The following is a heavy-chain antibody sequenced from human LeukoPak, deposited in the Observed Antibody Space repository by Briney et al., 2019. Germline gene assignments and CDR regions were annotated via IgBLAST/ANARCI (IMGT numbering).Heavy chain of an antibody. CDR3: ARTRSKTITMVLDY. Sequence: SETLSLTCAVYGGSFSGYYWSWIRQPPGKGLEWIGEINHSGSTNYNPSLKSRVTISVDTSKNQFSLKLSSVTAADTAVYYCARTRSKTITMVLDYWGPGTLVTVSS. CDR1: GGSFSGYY. V-gene: IGHV4-34*01. D-gene: IGHD3-10*01. CDR2: INHSGST. J-gene: IGHJ4*02.